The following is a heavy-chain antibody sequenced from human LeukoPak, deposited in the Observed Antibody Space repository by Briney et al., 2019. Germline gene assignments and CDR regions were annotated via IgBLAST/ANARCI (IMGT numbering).Heavy chain of an antibody. Sequence: PSETLSLTCTVSGGSISTGDYYWSWIRQPPGKGLGWIGYIYYSGSTYYNPSLKSRVTISVDTSKNQFSLKLSSVTAADTAVYYCAREGTGYCSSTSYCYWFDPWGQGTLVTVSS. J-gene: IGHJ5*02. CDR3: AREGTGYCSSTSYCYWFDP. V-gene: IGHV4-30-4*08. CDR1: GGSISTGDYY. D-gene: IGHD2-2*01. CDR2: IYYSGST.